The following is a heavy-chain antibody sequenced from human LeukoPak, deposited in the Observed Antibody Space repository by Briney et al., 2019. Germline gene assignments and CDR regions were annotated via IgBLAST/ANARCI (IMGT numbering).Heavy chain of an antibody. D-gene: IGHD3-3*01. Sequence: PGGSLRLSCAASGFTFSSYWMSWVRQAPGKGLEWVANIKQDGSEKYYVDSVRGRFTISRDNAKNSLYLQMNSLRAEDTAVYYCARDPSGLAYYDFWSGYSDYWGREPWSPSPQ. J-gene: IGHJ4*02. CDR1: GFTFSSYW. CDR2: IKQDGSEK. V-gene: IGHV3-7*01. CDR3: ARDPSGLAYYDFWSGYSDY.